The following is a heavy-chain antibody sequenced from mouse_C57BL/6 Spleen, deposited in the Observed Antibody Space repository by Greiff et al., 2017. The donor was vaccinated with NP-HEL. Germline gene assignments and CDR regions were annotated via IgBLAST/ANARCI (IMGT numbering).Heavy chain of an antibody. V-gene: IGHV1-76*01. CDR3: ARNYEDFFAY. Sequence: VQLQQSGAELVRPGASVKLSCKASGYTFTDYYINWVKQRPGQGLEWIARIYPGSGNTYYNEKFKGKATLTAEKSSSTAYMQLSSLTSEDSAVYFCARNYEDFFAYWGQGTLVTVSA. CDR1: GYTFTDYY. CDR2: IYPGSGNT. J-gene: IGHJ3*01. D-gene: IGHD2-4*01.